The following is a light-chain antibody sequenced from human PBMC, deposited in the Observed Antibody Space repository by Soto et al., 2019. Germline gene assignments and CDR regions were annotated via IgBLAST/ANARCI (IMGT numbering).Light chain of an antibody. Sequence: QSALTQPASVSGSPGQSITISCTGTDSDVGGYNYVSWYQQHPGKAPKLMIYGVYNRPSGVSNRFSGPKSGNTASLTISGLQAEDEADYYCSSFTNNNTPHVVFGGGTKLTVL. CDR3: SSFTNNNTPHVV. CDR2: GVY. CDR1: DSDVGGYNY. J-gene: IGLJ2*01. V-gene: IGLV2-14*01.